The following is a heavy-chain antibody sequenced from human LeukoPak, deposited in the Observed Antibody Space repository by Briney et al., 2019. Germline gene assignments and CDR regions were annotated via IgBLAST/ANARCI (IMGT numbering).Heavy chain of an antibody. CDR1: GGSISSYY. CDR2: IYYSGST. D-gene: IGHD6-13*01. J-gene: IGHJ4*02. CDR3: ARTTSSSWEYYFDY. Sequence: PSETLSLTCTVSGGSISSYYWSWIRQPPGKGLEWIGYIYYSGSTNYNPSLKSRVTISVDTSKNQFSLKLSPVTAADTAVYYCARTTSSSWEYYFDYWGQGTLVTVSS. V-gene: IGHV4-59*08.